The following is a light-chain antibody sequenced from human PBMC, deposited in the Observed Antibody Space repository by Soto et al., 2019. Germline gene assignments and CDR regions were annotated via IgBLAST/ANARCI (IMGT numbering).Light chain of an antibody. J-gene: IGKJ2*01. CDR3: QQYKSFTYT. CDR2: DAS. Sequence: DIQMTQSPSTLSASVGDRVTITCRASQDINSWLAWYQQKPGKAPNLLIYDASSLESGVPSRFSGSGSGTEFTLTITGLQPDDFATYYCQQYKSFTYTFGQGTELEIK. V-gene: IGKV1-5*01. CDR1: QDINSW.